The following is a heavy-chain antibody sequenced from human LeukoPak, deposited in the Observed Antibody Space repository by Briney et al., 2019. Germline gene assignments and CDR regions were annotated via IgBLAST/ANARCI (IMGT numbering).Heavy chain of an antibody. CDR1: GGSISRTSYY. CDR3: ARRVGYCNSNGCPPFDY. D-gene: IGHD2/OR15-2a*01. J-gene: IGHJ4*02. CDR2: IFYSGNT. Sequence: SETLSLTCTVSGGSISRTSYYWGWIHQPPGEGLEWIGSIFYSGNTYYNPSLESRLTISADTSKNQFSLNLNSVTAADTAVYYCARRVGYCNSNGCPPFDYWGQGTLVTVSS. V-gene: IGHV4-39*07.